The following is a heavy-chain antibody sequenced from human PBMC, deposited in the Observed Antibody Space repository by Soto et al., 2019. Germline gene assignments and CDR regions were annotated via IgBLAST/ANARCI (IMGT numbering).Heavy chain of an antibody. CDR2: ISAYNGNT. V-gene: IGHV1-18*04. D-gene: IGHD1-26*01. J-gene: IGHJ4*02. CDR1: GYTFTSYG. CDR3: ARTPSGSYGYYFDY. Sequence: ASVKVSFKACGYTFTSYGISWLRQAPGQGLEWMGWISAYNGNTNYAQKLQGRVTMTTDTSTSTAYMELRSLRSDDTAVYYCARTPSGSYGYYFDYWGQGTLVTVSS.